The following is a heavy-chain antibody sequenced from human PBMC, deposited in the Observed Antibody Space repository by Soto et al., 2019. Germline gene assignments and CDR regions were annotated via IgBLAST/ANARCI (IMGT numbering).Heavy chain of an antibody. CDR1: GGSFSGYY. J-gene: IGHJ4*02. CDR3: ARGRRWHSSSSEGVFDY. CDR2: INHSGST. Sequence: PSETLSLTCAVYGGSFSGYYWSWIRQPPGKGLEWIGEINHSGSTNYNPSPKSRVTISVDTSKNQFSLKLSSVTAADTAVYYCARGRRWHSSSSEGVFDYWGPGTLATVYS. D-gene: IGHD6-6*01. V-gene: IGHV4-34*01.